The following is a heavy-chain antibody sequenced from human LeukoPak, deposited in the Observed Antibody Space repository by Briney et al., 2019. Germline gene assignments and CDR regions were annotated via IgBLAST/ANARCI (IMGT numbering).Heavy chain of an antibody. Sequence: GGSLRLSCAASGFTFSSYAMHWVRQAPGKGLEWVAVISYDGSNKYYADSVKGRFTISRDNSKNTLYLQMNSLRAEDTAVYYCARDLSVQWPPSPLYYWGQGTLVTVSS. V-gene: IGHV3-30-3*01. J-gene: IGHJ4*02. CDR3: ARDLSVQWPPSPLYY. CDR1: GFTFSSYA. CDR2: ISYDGSNK. D-gene: IGHD6-19*01.